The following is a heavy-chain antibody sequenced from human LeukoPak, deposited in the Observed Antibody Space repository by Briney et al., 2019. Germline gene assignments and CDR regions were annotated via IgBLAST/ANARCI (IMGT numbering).Heavy chain of an antibody. CDR1: GFTFSSYS. D-gene: IGHD2-21*01. Sequence: GGSLRLSCAASGFTFSSYSMNWVRQAPGKGLEWVSYISSSRSTIYYADSVKGRFTISRDNAKNSLYLQMNSLRAEDTALYYCARGLCGADCYDYWGQGTLVTVSS. J-gene: IGHJ4*02. CDR3: ARGLCGADCYDY. CDR2: ISSSRSTI. V-gene: IGHV3-48*04.